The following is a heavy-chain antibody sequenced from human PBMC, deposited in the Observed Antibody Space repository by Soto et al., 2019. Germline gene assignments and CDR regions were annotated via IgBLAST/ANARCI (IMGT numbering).Heavy chain of an antibody. CDR1: GFTFSSYA. Sequence: PGGSLRLSCAASGFTFSSYAMHWVRQAPGKGLEYVSAISSNGGSTYYANSVKGRFTISRDNSKNTLYLQMGSLRAEDMAVYYCARDSSSSGRYTKIDYWGQGTLVTVSS. V-gene: IGHV3-64*01. CDR2: ISSNGGST. CDR3: ARDSSSSGRYTKIDY. J-gene: IGHJ4*02. D-gene: IGHD6-19*01.